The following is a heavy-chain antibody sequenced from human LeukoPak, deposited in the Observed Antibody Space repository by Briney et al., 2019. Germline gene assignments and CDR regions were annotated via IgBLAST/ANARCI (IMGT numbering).Heavy chain of an antibody. V-gene: IGHV4-39*01. CDR1: GGSISSRPYY. J-gene: IGHJ4*02. CDR3: GRRSRSTWNYRRGDY. D-gene: IGHD1-7*01. CDR2: IYYTGST. Sequence: SETLSLTCTVSGGSISSRPYYWGWIRQPPGKGLEWIGNIYYTGSTYYNPSLKSRVTISVDTSKNQFSLKLSSVTGADTAVYYCGRRSRSTWNYRRGDYWGQGTLVTVSS.